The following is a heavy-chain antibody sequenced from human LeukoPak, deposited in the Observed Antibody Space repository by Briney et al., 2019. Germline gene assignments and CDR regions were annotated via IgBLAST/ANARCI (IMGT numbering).Heavy chain of an antibody. CDR1: GYTFTDYY. D-gene: IGHD6-19*01. V-gene: IGHV1-2*02. J-gene: IGHJ5*02. CDR2: INPNSGVT. Sequence: ASVKVSCKASGYTFTDYYMHWVRQAPGQGLEWMGWINPNSGVTNYAQKFQGRVTMTRDTSISTAYMEQSRLRSDDTAVYYCARGSTRDSSGWYGPGKWFDPWGQGTLVTVSS. CDR3: ARGSTRDSSGWYGPGKWFDP.